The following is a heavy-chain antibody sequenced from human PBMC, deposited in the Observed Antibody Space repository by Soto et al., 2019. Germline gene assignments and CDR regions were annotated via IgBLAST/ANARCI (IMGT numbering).Heavy chain of an antibody. J-gene: IGHJ6*03. CDR3: TTVASVHTLPPPPRLPCYYYYIDV. D-gene: IGHD2-15*01. Sequence: GGSLRLSCAASGFTFSNAWMSWVRQAPGKGLEWVGRIKSKTDGGTTDYAAPVKGRFTIARDDSKITLYLQMNSLKTEDTALYYCTTVASVHTLPPPPRLPCYYYYIDVWGKGTTVTVSS. CDR1: GFTFSNAW. CDR2: IKSKTDGGTT. V-gene: IGHV3-15*01.